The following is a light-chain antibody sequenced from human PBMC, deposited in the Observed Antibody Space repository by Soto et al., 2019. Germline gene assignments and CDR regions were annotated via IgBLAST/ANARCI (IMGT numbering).Light chain of an antibody. J-gene: IGLJ2*01. CDR3: SSYTSTNTLVI. V-gene: IGLV2-14*02. CDR1: SSDVGSYNL. Sequence: QSALTQPASVSGSPGQSITISCTGTSSDVGSYNLVSWYQQHPGKAPKLMIYDVSHRPSVVSSRFSGSKSGNTASLAISGLQAEDEADYYCSSYTSTNTLVIFGGGTQLTVL. CDR2: DVS.